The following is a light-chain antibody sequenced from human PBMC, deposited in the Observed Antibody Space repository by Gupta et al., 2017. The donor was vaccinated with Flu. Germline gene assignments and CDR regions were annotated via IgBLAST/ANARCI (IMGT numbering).Light chain of an antibody. Sequence: QFVLTQSPSASASLGASVKLTCTLSSWHSSYTIAWHQRQPGKGPRYLMRIDSDGSHRKGDGVPDRFSGSSSGAERYLTISNLQTEDEADDYCQTWGTGILVVFGGGTKLTVL. CDR2: IDSDGSH. V-gene: IGLV4-69*01. CDR3: QTWGTGILVV. J-gene: IGLJ2*01. CDR1: SWHSSYT.